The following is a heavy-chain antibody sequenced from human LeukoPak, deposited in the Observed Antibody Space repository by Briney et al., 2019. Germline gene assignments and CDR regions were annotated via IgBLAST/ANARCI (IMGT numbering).Heavy chain of an antibody. CDR1: GFTFSSYR. V-gene: IGHV3-7*05. D-gene: IGHD2-2*01. CDR3: ARDQRYCSSSSCPWEPFDY. CDR2: IKQDGSEK. Sequence: GGSLRLSCAASGFTFSSYRMSWVRQAPGKGLEWVANIKQDGSEKYYVDSVKGRFTISRDNAKNSLYLQMNSLRAEDTAVYYCARDQRYCSSSSCPWEPFDYWGQGTLVTVSS. J-gene: IGHJ4*02.